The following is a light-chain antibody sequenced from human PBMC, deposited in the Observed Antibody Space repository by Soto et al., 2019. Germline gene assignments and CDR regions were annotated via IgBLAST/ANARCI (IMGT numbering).Light chain of an antibody. CDR3: LQYNGYYRT. CDR2: DAS. CDR1: QTISGW. Sequence: DIQMTQSPSTLSASVGDTVTITCRASQTISGWLAWYQQRPGKAPNLLIFDASTLESGVPSRFSGSGSGTTFTLTISSLQSDDFATYYCLQYNGYYRTLGQGTKVDLK. J-gene: IGKJ1*01. V-gene: IGKV1-5*01.